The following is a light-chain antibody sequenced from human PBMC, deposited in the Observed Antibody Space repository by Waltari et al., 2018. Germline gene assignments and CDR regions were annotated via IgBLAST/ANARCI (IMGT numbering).Light chain of an antibody. Sequence: DIQMTQSPSSLSASVGDRVTITCRASQSISSYLNWYQQKPGKDPKLLIYAASSLQSGGPSRFSGSGSGTDFTLTISSLQPEDFATYYCQQSYSTLALTFGGGTKVEIK. V-gene: IGKV1-39*01. CDR3: QQSYSTLALT. CDR2: AAS. CDR1: QSISSY. J-gene: IGKJ4*01.